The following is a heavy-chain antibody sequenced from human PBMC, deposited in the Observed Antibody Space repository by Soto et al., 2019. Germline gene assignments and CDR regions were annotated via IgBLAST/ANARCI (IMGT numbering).Heavy chain of an antibody. D-gene: IGHD3-3*01. CDR2: ISTHNGNT. CDR3: AREGILGLFDAYDL. J-gene: IGHJ3*01. Sequence: ASVNVSCKSSVFTSSGISCVRQAPGQRFEWMGWISTHNGNTIYAQKFQGRVIMTMDTSTTTVYMELRSLRPDDTAVYLCAREGILGLFDAYDLWGQGTMVTVSS. CDR1: VFTSSG. V-gene: IGHV1-18*04.